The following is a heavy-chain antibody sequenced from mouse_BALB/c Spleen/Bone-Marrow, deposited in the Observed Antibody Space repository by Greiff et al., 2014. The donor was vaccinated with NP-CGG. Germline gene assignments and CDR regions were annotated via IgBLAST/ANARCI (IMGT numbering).Heavy chain of an antibody. CDR1: GYSFTSYW. Sequence: VQLQQSGTVLARPGASVKMSCKASGYSFTSYWMHWVKQRPGQGLEWIGAMYPGNSDTSYNQKFKGKAKLTAVTSASTAYMELSSLTNEDSAVYYCTNGYDYYAMDYWGQGTSVTVSS. CDR3: TNGYDYYAMDY. D-gene: IGHD2-2*01. CDR2: MYPGNSDT. V-gene: IGHV1-5*01. J-gene: IGHJ4*01.